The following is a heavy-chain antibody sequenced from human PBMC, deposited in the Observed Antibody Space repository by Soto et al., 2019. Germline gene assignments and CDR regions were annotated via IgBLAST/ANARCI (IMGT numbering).Heavy chain of an antibody. D-gene: IGHD2-15*01. CDR2: MNPNSGNT. V-gene: IGHV1-8*02. CDR1: GYTFTSYD. Sequence: QVQLVQSGAEVKKPGASVKVSCKASGYTFTSYDINWVRQATGQGLEWMGWMNPNSGNTGYAQKFQGRVTMTRNTSISTAYMELRSLRSEDTAVYYCARGYCSGGSCRTARAFDIWGQGTMVTVSS. CDR3: ARGYCSGGSCRTARAFDI. J-gene: IGHJ3*02.